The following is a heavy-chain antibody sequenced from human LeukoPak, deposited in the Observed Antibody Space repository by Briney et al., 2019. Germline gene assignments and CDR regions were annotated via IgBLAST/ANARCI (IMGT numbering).Heavy chain of an antibody. V-gene: IGHV4-34*01. D-gene: IGHD6-6*01. CDR3: ARRRSFLYSSSRSYYFDY. J-gene: IGHJ4*02. Sequence: SETLSLTCTVSGGSISSYYWSWIRQPAGKGLEWIGEINHSGSTNYNPSLKSRVTISVDTSKNQFSLKLSSVTAADTAVYYCARRRSFLYSSSRSYYFDYWGQGTLVTVSS. CDR1: GGSISSYY. CDR2: INHSGST.